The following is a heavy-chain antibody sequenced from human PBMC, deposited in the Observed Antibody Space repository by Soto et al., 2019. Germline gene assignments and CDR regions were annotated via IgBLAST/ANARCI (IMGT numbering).Heavy chain of an antibody. J-gene: IGHJ4*02. CDR3: ARTADIVATHPAFES. CDR2: ISYDGRNK. Sequence: QVQLVESGGGVVQPGRSLRLSCAASGFTFSSFAMHWVRQAPGKGLEWVAVISYDGRNKYYADSVKGRFTIYRDNPKKTLNLRMNSLRAEDTAGNYCARTADIVATHPAFESWGQGTLVPVSS. D-gene: IGHD5-12*01. V-gene: IGHV3-30*04. CDR1: GFTFSSFA.